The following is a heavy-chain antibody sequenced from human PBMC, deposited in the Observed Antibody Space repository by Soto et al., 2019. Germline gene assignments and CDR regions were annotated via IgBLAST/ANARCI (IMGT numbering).Heavy chain of an antibody. CDR3: AKSGKGGDYYYYGMDV. Sequence: LRLSCAASGFTFDDYTMHWVRQAPGKGLEWVSLISWDGGSTYYADSVKGRFTISRDNSKNSLYLQMNSLRTEDTALYYCAKSGKGGDYYYYGMDVWGQGTTVTVSS. V-gene: IGHV3-43*01. CDR2: ISWDGGST. D-gene: IGHD3-16*01. CDR1: GFTFDDYT. J-gene: IGHJ6*02.